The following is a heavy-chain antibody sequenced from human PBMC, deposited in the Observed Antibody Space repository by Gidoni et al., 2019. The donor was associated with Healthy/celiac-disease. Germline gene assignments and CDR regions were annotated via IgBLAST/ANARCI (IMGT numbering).Heavy chain of an antibody. CDR3: AKAGLRFLEWSHLDY. CDR1: GFTFSSYG. V-gene: IGHV3-30*18. Sequence: QVQLVESGGGVVQPGRSLRLSCAASGFTFSSYGMHWVRQPPGKGLEWVAVISYDGSNKYYADSVKGRFTISRDNSKNTLYLQMNSLRAEDTAVYYCAKAGLRFLEWSHLDYWGQGTLVTVSS. J-gene: IGHJ4*02. D-gene: IGHD3-3*01. CDR2: ISYDGSNK.